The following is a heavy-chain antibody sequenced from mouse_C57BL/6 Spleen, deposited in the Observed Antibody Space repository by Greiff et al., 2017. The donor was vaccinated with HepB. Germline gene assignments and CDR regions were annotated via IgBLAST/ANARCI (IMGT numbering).Heavy chain of an antibody. V-gene: IGHV1-42*01. CDR3: AIYDYDEDY. D-gene: IGHD2-4*01. CDR1: GYSFTGYY. J-gene: IGHJ2*01. CDR2: INPSTGGT. Sequence: EVQLQQSGPELVKPGASVKISCKASGYSFTGYYMNWVKQSPEKSLEWIGEINPSTGGTTYNQKFKAKATLTVDKSSSTAYMQLKSLTSEDSAVYYCAIYDYDEDYWGQGTTLTVSS.